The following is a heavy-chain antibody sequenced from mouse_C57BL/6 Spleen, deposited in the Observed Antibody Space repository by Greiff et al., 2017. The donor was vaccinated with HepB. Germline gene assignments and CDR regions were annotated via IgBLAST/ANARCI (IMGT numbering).Heavy chain of an antibody. J-gene: IGHJ2*01. CDR1: GFSFTSYG. V-gene: IGHV2-5*01. D-gene: IGHD2-3*01. CDR2: IWRGGST. Sequence: VQLKESGPGLVQPSQSLSITCTVSGFSFTSYGVHWVRQSPGKGLEWLGVIWRGGSTDYNAAFMSRLSITKDNSKSQVFFKMNSLQADDTAIYYCATIYDGYYGAFDYWGQGTTLTVSS. CDR3: ATIYDGYYGAFDY.